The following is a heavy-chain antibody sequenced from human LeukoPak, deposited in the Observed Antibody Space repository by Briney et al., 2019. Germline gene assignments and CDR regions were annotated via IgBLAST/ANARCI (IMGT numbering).Heavy chain of an antibody. D-gene: IGHD3-22*01. J-gene: IGHJ3*01. CDR2: IYYSGST. Sequence: SETLSLTCTVSGGSISSYYWSWIRQPPGKGLEWIGYIYYSGSTNYNPSLKSRVTISVDTSKNQFSLKLSSVTAADTAVYYCARPTYYYDSSGYYSDAFDVWGQGTMVTVSS. CDR3: ARPTYYYDSSGYYSDAFDV. CDR1: GGSISSYY. V-gene: IGHV4-59*08.